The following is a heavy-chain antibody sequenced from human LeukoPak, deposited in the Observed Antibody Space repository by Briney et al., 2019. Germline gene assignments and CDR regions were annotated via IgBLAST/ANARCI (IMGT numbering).Heavy chain of an antibody. V-gene: IGHV2-5*02. CDR3: AHKPYDSGSHDY. CDR1: GFSLTTSGVG. D-gene: IGHD3-10*01. Sequence: SGPTLVKPTQTLTLTCTFSGFSLTTSGVGVSWIRQPPGKALEWLALIYWDDDKRYSPSLKSRLTITKDTSKNQVVLTVTNMDPVNTATYYCAHKPYDSGSHDYWGQGTLVTVSS. CDR2: IYWDDDK. J-gene: IGHJ4*02.